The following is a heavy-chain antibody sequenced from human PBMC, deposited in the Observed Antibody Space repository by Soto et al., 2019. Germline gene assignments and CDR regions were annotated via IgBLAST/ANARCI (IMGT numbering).Heavy chain of an antibody. D-gene: IGHD3-3*01. CDR1: GFTFSSYA. CDR3: ANSPPPMYYDFWSGYYLGGEGDNLAV. V-gene: IGHV3-23*01. J-gene: IGHJ6*02. Sequence: GGSLRLSCAASGFTFSSYAMSWVRQAPGKGLEWVSAISGSGGSTYYADSVKGRFTISRDNSKNTLYLQMNSLRAEDTAVYYCANSPPPMYYDFWSGYYLGGEGDNLAVWGQGTSDLVSS. CDR2: ISGSGGST.